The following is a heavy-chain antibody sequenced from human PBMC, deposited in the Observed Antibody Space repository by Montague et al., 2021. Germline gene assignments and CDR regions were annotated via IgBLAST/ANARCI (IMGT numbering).Heavy chain of an antibody. CDR1: GGSFNDYY. D-gene: IGHD2-8*02. Sequence: SETLSLTCAGSGGSFNDYYWSWIRQSPGQGLEWIGDITHNGRTNSNPSLKSRVTLSVDTSKSHFSLNLTSVTAADTAVYFCARRPRITDTGRFDLWGEGTLVTASS. V-gene: IGHV4-34*01. CDR3: ARRPRITDTGRFDL. CDR2: ITHNGRT. J-gene: IGHJ4*02.